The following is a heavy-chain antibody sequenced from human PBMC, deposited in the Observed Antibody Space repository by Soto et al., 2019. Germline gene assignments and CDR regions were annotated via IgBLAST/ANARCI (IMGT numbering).Heavy chain of an antibody. J-gene: IGHJ6*02. Sequence: GASVKVSCKASGGTFSSYAISWVRQAPGQGLEWMGGIIPIFGTANYAQKFQGRVTITADESTSTAYMELSSLRSEDTAVYYCARMRNCGGDCYLGSYYYYGMDVWGQGTTVTVSS. CDR1: GGTFSSYA. CDR2: IIPIFGTA. D-gene: IGHD2-21*02. CDR3: ARMRNCGGDCYLGSYYYYGMDV. V-gene: IGHV1-69*13.